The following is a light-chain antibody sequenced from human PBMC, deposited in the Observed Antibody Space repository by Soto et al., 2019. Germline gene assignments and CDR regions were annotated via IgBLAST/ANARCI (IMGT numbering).Light chain of an antibody. Sequence: EIVLTQSPGTLSAFPGDRVTLSCRASQALNTRLAWYQHKPGQAPRLLIYLTSNRAAGVPSRFSAWGSETDFTLTISDVQPEDFAVYYCHQRQRWPRTFGQGTKVDIK. CDR1: QALNTR. V-gene: IGKV3-11*01. J-gene: IGKJ1*01. CDR2: LTS. CDR3: HQRQRWPRT.